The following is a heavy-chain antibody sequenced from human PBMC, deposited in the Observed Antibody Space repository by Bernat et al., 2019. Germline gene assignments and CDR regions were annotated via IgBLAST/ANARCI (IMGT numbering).Heavy chain of an antibody. CDR3: ASHWEPKRITNGENRGGYYYGMDV. Sequence: QVQLVQSGAEVKKPGASVKVSCKASGYTFTSYGISWVRQAPGQGLEWMGWISAYNGNTNYAQKLQGRVTMTTDTSTSTAYMELRSLRSDDTAEYYCASHWEPKRITNGENRGGYYYGMDVWGQGTTVTVSS. CDR2: ISAYNGNT. CDR1: GYTFTSYG. D-gene: IGHD1-26*01. V-gene: IGHV1-18*01. J-gene: IGHJ6*02.